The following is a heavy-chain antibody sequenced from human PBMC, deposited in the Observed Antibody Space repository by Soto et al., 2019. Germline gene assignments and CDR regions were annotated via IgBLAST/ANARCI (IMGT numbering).Heavy chain of an antibody. CDR1: GGTFSSYA. Sequence: GASVKVSCKASGGTFSSYAISWVRQAPGQRLEWMGGIIPIFGTANYAQKFQGRVTITADEFTSTAYMELSSLRSEDTAVYYCARDSGVGATRGGFDYWGQGTLVTVSS. CDR2: IIPIFGTA. V-gene: IGHV1-69*13. J-gene: IGHJ4*02. CDR3: ARDSGVGATRGGFDY. D-gene: IGHD1-26*01.